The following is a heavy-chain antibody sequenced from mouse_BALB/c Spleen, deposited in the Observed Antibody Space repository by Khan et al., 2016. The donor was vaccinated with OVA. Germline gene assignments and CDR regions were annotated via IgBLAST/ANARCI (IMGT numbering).Heavy chain of an antibody. Sequence: QVQLKQSGAELARPGASVKMSCKASGYTFTNYSMHWVKQRPGQGLEWIGYINPSSGYTNYNQNFNDKATLTTDRSSNTAYMQLSSLTSDDSAGYYCVRIPIPPYYFDYWGQGTTLTVSS. CDR2: INPSSGYT. CDR1: GYTFTNYS. CDR3: VRIPIPPYYFDY. J-gene: IGHJ2*01. V-gene: IGHV1-4*01.